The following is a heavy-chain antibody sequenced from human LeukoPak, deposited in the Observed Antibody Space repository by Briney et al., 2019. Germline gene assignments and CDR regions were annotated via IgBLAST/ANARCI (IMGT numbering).Heavy chain of an antibody. J-gene: IGHJ4*02. D-gene: IGHD1-26*01. V-gene: IGHV3-21*01. Sequence: GGSLRLSCAASGFTFSSYDMNWVRQAPGKGLEWVSSISSSSSYIYYADSVKGRFTISRDNAKNSLYLQMNSLRAEDTAVYYCARDDTGSYGSFDYWGQGTLVTVSS. CDR2: ISSSSSYI. CDR1: GFTFSSYD. CDR3: ARDDTGSYGSFDY.